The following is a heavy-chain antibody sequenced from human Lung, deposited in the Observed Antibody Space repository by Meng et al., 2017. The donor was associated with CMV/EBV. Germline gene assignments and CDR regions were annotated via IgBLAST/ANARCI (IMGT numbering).Heavy chain of an antibody. J-gene: IGHJ4*02. CDR3: ARTPVRFCNTHMCYAFDY. Sequence: QEQLQEPGPRSVKPSETLSGTCIVPSDSITNYFWSWVRQPAGKGLEWIGRLYPDGSTDYNPSLSSRLTLSLDTSKIRFSLKLRSVTAADTAIYYCARTPVRFCNTHMCYAFDYWGQGALVTVSS. V-gene: IGHV4-4*07. CDR1: SDSITNYF. D-gene: IGHD2-2*01. CDR2: LYPDGST.